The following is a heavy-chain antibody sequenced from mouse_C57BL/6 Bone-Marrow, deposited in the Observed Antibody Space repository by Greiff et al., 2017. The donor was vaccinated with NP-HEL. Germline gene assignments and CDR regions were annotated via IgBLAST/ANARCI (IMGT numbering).Heavy chain of an antibody. J-gene: IGHJ2*01. V-gene: IGHV1-76*01. CDR3: ARSGWLYYFDY. Sequence: VQLQQSGAELVRPGASVKLPCKASGYTFTDYYINWVKQRPGQGLEWIARIYPGSGNTYYNEKFKGKATLTAEKSSSTAYMQLSSLTSEDSAVYFCARSGWLYYFDYWGQGTTLTVSS. CDR1: GYTFTDYY. CDR2: IYPGSGNT. D-gene: IGHD1-1*02.